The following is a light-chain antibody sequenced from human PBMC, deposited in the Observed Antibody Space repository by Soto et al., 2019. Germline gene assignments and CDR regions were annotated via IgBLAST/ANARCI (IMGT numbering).Light chain of an antibody. CDR3: QQYNNWPQT. CDR2: GAS. CDR1: QNVATN. J-gene: IGKJ1*01. V-gene: IGKV3-15*01. Sequence: EAVLTQSPATLSVSPGEGATLSCRASQNVATNLAWYQQRPGQAPRLLIYGASKRAIGLPARFSGRGSGTEFTLTITRLQSEDFADYYCQQYNNWPQTFGQGTKVEIK.